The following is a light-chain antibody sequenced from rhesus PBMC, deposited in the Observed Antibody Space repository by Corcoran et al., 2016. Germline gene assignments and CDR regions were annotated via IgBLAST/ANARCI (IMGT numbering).Light chain of an antibody. CDR2: GAF. CDR3: QETSYLYT. V-gene: IGKV3-31*02. Sequence: EIVMTQSPATLSLSPGETATISCRTSQSVSSYLAWYQQKPGQAPRLVMSGAFSRATGIPERFSGSGSGTDFTLTISSLEPEDFAVYYCQETSYLYTFGQGTKVEIK. CDR1: QSVSSY. J-gene: IGKJ2*01.